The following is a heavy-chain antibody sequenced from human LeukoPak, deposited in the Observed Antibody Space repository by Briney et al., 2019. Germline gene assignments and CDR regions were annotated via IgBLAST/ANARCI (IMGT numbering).Heavy chain of an antibody. J-gene: IGHJ4*02. V-gene: IGHV3-30*18. CDR2: ISSGGNNK. CDR1: GFTFNTYG. D-gene: IGHD2-2*01. Sequence: GRSLGLSCVASGFTFNTYGIHWVRQAPGKGLEWVAGISSGGNNKDYSDSVKGRFTISRDNSKNTLYLQMNSLRAEDTAVYYCAKAAYCTSTSCHFSGYAQRPLDSWGQGTLVTVSS. CDR3: AKAAYCTSTSCHFSGYAQRPLDS.